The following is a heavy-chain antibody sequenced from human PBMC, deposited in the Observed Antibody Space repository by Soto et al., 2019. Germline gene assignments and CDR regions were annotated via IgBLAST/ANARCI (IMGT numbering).Heavy chain of an antibody. Sequence: SETLSLTCTVSGGSISSYYWSWIRQPPGKGLEWIGYIYYSGSTNYNPSLKSRVTISVDTSKNQFSLKLSSVTAADTAVYYCARLRDSSSWDYWGQGTLVTISS. V-gene: IGHV4-59*08. CDR3: ARLRDSSSWDY. CDR2: IYYSGST. D-gene: IGHD6-13*01. J-gene: IGHJ4*02. CDR1: GGSISSYY.